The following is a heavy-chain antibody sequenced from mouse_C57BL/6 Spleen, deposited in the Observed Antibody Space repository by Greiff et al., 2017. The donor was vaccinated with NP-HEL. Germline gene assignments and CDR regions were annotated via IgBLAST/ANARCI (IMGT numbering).Heavy chain of an antibody. CDR2: IRSKSNNYAT. D-gene: IGHD2-5*01. V-gene: IGHV10-1*01. CDR1: GFSFNTYA. J-gene: IGHJ4*01. CDR3: VTHYSNYDAMDY. Sequence: EVQLVESGGGLVQPKGSLKLSCAASGFSFNTYAMNWVRQAPGKGLEWVARIRSKSNNYATYYADSVKDRFTISRDDSESMLYLQMNNLKTEDTAMYYCVTHYSNYDAMDYWGQGTSVTVSS.